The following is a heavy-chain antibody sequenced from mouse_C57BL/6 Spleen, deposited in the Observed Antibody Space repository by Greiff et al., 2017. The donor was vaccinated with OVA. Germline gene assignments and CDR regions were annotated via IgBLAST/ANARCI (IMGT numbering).Heavy chain of an antibody. Sequence: QVQLQQSGPELVKPGASVKISCKASGYAFSSSWMNWVKQRPGKGLEWIGRIYPGDGDTNYNGKFKGKATLTADKSSSTAYMQLSSLTSEDSAVYFCARHDYDEGAYWGQGTLVTVSA. J-gene: IGHJ3*01. V-gene: IGHV1-82*01. CDR2: IYPGDGDT. CDR3: ARHDYDEGAY. D-gene: IGHD2-4*01. CDR1: GYAFSSSW.